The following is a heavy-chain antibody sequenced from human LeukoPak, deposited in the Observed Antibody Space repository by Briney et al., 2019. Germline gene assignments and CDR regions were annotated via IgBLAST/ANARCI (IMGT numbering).Heavy chain of an antibody. CDR1: GGSFSGYY. J-gene: IGHJ6*03. Sequence: SETLSLTCSVYGGSFSGYYWSWIRQPPGKGLEWIGEINHSGSTNYNPSLKSRVTISVDTSKNQFSLKLSSVTAADTAVYYCVRAPGYCSSTSCYRYMDVWGKGTTVTVSS. CDR3: VRAPGYCSSTSCYRYMDV. V-gene: IGHV4-34*01. D-gene: IGHD2-2*01. CDR2: INHSGST.